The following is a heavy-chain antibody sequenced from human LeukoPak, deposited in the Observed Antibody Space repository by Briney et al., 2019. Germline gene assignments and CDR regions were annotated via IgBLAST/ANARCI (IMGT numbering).Heavy chain of an antibody. Sequence: GGSLRLSCAASGFTFSSYDMNWVRQAPGKGLEWVSYISSSGSTIYYADSVKGRFTISRDNAKNSLYLQMNSLRAEDTAVYYCVGRPGIAVAGSHFDYWGQGTLVTVSS. J-gene: IGHJ4*02. CDR3: VGRPGIAVAGSHFDY. D-gene: IGHD6-19*01. V-gene: IGHV3-48*03. CDR2: ISSSGSTI. CDR1: GFTFSSYD.